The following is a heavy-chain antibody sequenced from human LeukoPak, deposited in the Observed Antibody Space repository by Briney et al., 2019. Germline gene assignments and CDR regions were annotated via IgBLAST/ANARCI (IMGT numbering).Heavy chain of an antibody. V-gene: IGHV3-23*02. J-gene: IGHJ3*02. CDR2: ISGRSDNT. CDR3: AKADATLGGAFDI. D-gene: IGHD3-3*01. Sequence: GGSLRLSCAASGVTLSSYVMSWVRQARGEGVEWVSIISGRSDNTLYGDCVRGRFTTARDNTRNSLYLEMNSLRGEDTAVYYCAKADATLGGAFDIWGQGTMVIVSS. CDR1: GVTLSSYV.